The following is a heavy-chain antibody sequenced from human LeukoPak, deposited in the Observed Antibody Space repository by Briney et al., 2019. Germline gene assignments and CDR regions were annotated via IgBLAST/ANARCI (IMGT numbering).Heavy chain of an antibody. D-gene: IGHD1-26*01. CDR1: GGSISSNKW. CDR2: IYHSGSS. J-gene: IGHJ5*02. V-gene: IGHV4-4*02. Sequence: PSETLSLTCAVSGGSISSNKWWNWVRQPPGKGLEWIGEIYHSGSSNYNPSLKSRVTISLDKSKNQFSLKLSSVTAADTAVYYCSRESGPYCPFGHWGQGTLVVVTS. CDR3: SRESGPYCPFGH.